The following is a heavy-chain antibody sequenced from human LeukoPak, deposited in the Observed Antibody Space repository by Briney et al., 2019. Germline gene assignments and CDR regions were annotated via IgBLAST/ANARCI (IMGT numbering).Heavy chain of an antibody. CDR2: ISSSSSYT. CDR1: GIPFSDFY. V-gene: IGHV3-11*03. D-gene: IGHD6-13*01. CDR3: AAGTAADY. Sequence: GGSLRLSCVVSGIPFSDFYMNWIRQAPGKGLEWISYISSSSSYTDYAESVKGRFTISRDNAKSALYLEMNDLRVEDTAVYYCAAGTAADYWGQGALVIVSS. J-gene: IGHJ4*02.